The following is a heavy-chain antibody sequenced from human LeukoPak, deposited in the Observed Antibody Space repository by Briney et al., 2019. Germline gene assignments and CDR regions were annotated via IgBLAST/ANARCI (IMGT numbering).Heavy chain of an antibody. CDR1: GGSISSSSYY. D-gene: IGHD4-23*01. Sequence: SETLSLTCTVSGGSISSSSYYWGWIRQPPGKGLEWIGYIYYSGSTNYNPSLKSRVTISVDTSKNQFSLKLSSVTAADTAVYYCARDRGYGGITAPAFDIWGQGTMVTVSS. CDR3: ARDRGYGGITAPAFDI. V-gene: IGHV4-61*01. CDR2: IYYSGST. J-gene: IGHJ3*02.